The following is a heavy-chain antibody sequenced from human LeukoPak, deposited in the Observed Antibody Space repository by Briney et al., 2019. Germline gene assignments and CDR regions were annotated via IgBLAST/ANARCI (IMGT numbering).Heavy chain of an antibody. CDR1: GFSLSNYG. V-gene: IGHV3-23*01. D-gene: IGHD4-23*01. Sequence: PGGSLRLSCAASGFSLSNYGMTWIRQAPGKGLEWVSAISAVVTSTHYSDSVKGRFTISRDNSKNTLYLQMNSLRVDDTAVYYCAKDSPVATYWGQGTLVTVSS. J-gene: IGHJ4*02. CDR2: ISAVVTST. CDR3: AKDSPVATY.